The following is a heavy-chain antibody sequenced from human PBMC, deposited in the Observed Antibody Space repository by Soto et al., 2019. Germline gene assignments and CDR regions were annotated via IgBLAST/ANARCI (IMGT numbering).Heavy chain of an antibody. CDR2: ISGSGGST. J-gene: IGHJ4*02. Sequence: GGSLRLSCAASGFTFSSYAMSWVRQAPGKGLEWVSAISGSGGSTYYADSVKGRFTISRDNSKNTLYLQMNSLRAEDTAVYYCANLGYDFWSGYYDYWGQGTLVTVSS. CDR1: GFTFSSYA. V-gene: IGHV3-23*01. D-gene: IGHD3-3*01. CDR3: ANLGYDFWSGYYDY.